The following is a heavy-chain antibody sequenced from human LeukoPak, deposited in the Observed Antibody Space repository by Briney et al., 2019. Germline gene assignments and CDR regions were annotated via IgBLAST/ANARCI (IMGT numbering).Heavy chain of an antibody. J-gene: IGHJ1*01. CDR1: GFTFNTYA. V-gene: IGHV3-23*01. D-gene: IGHD3-22*01. CDR2: ISDSGGNT. Sequence: PGGSLRLSCAASGFTFNTYAMSWVRQAPWERLQWVSGISDSGGNTYYADSVRGRFTISRDNSKNTLYLQMNSLRAEDTAVYYCAKEGFYDSSDVAAYFQHWGQGTLVTVSS. CDR3: AKEGFYDSSDVAAYFQH.